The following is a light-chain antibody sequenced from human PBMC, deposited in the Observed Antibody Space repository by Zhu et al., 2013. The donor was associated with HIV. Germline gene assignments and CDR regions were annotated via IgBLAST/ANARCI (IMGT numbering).Light chain of an antibody. CDR3: QAWDSSIVV. CDR1: SSNIGSNT. Sequence: QSVLTQPPSASGTPGQRVTISCSGSSSNIGSNTVNWYQQLPGTAPKLLIYRNNQRPSGVPDRFSGANSGNTATLTISGTQAMDEADYYCQAWDSSIVVFGGGTKLTVL. CDR2: RNN. J-gene: IGLJ2*01. V-gene: IGLV1-44*01.